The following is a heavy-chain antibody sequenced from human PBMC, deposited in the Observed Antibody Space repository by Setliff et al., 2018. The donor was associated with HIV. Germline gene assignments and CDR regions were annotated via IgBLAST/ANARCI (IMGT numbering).Heavy chain of an antibody. J-gene: IGHJ4*02. V-gene: IGHV3-23*01. CDR1: GFTVSDNY. CDR2: ISDSGGST. Sequence: PGGSLRLSCAASGFTVSDNYMSWVRQAPGKGLEWVSGISDSGGSTYYADSVKGRFTISRDNSKNTLNLQMNSLRAEDTAVYYCASGYSSSSPRRDYWGQGTLVTVSS. CDR3: ASGYSSSSPRRDY. D-gene: IGHD6-6*01.